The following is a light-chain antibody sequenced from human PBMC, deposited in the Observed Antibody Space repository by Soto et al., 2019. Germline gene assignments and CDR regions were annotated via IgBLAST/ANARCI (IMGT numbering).Light chain of an antibody. CDR1: QSVGSN. CDR2: GAS. J-gene: IGKJ1*01. V-gene: IGKV3-15*01. Sequence: EIVMTQSPGTLSVSPGERATLSCRASQSVGSNLAWYQQKPGQAPRLLMYGASTRAAGIPARFIGGGSGTEFTLPISSLQSEDFAVYYCQQYKNGWAFGQGTKVEI. CDR3: QQYKNGWA.